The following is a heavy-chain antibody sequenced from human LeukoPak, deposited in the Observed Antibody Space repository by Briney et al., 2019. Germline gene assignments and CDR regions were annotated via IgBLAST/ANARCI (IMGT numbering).Heavy chain of an antibody. D-gene: IGHD3-3*01. CDR2: IYYSGST. CDR1: GGSISSGYYY. J-gene: IGHJ6*03. V-gene: IGHV4-39*01. CDR3: GRLFYDFWSGHYYYYMDV. Sequence: SETLSLTCSVSGGSISSGYYYWGWIRQPPGKGLEWIGSIYYSGSTFYNPSLKSRVTVSVDTSKNQFSLNLNSVTAADTAVYYCGRLFYDFWSGHYYYYMDVWCKGTAVTVSS.